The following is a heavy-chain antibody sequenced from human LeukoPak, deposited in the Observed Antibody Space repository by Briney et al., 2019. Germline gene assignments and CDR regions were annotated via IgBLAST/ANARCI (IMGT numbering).Heavy chain of an antibody. CDR2: IDWDDDK. CDR1: GFSLSTSAMC. D-gene: IGHD3-9*01. J-gene: IGHJ6*03. V-gene: IGHV2-70*11. Sequence: SGPTLVNPTQTLTLTCTFSGFSLSTSAMCVSWIRQPPGKALEWLARIDWDDDKYYSTSLKTRLTISKDTSKNQVVLTMTNMDPVDTATYYCARMDVILTGFKLDPTYYYMDVWGKGTTVTVSS. CDR3: ARMDVILTGFKLDPTYYYMDV.